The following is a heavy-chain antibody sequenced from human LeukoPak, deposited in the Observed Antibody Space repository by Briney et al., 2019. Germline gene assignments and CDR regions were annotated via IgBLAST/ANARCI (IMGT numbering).Heavy chain of an antibody. CDR1: GFTFSSYG. Sequence: PGRSLRLSCAASGFTFSSYGMHWVRQAPGKGLEWVAVISYDGSSKYYADSVKGRFTISRDNSKNTLYLQMNSLRAEDTAVYYCARGRQYCSSTSCYVGRYYGMDVWGKGTTVTVSS. D-gene: IGHD2-2*01. CDR3: ARGRQYCSSTSCYVGRYYGMDV. CDR2: ISYDGSSK. J-gene: IGHJ6*04. V-gene: IGHV3-30*03.